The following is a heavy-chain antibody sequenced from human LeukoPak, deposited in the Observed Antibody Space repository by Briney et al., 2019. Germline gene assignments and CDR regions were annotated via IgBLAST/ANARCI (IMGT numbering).Heavy chain of an antibody. CDR3: ARVGYYYDSSGCFDY. V-gene: IGHV6-1*01. CDR2: TYYRSKWYN. Sequence: SQTLSLTCAISGDSFSSNSAAWNWLRQSPSRGLEWLGSTYYRSKWYNDYAVSVKSRITINPDTSKNQFSLQLNSVTPEDTAVYYCARVGYYYDSSGCFDYWGQGTLVTVSS. J-gene: IGHJ4*02. CDR1: GDSFSSNSAA. D-gene: IGHD3-22*01.